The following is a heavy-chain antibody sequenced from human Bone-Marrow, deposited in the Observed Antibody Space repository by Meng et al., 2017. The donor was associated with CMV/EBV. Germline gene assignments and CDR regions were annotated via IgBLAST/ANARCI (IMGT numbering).Heavy chain of an antibody. CDR3: AREDVPAATYYYGMDV. J-gene: IGHJ6*02. Sequence: SISSGCYYWSWIRQHPGKGLEWIGYIYYSGSTYYNPSLKSRVTISVDTSKNQFSLKLSSVTAADTAVYYCAREDVPAATYYYGMDVWGQGTTVTVSS. CDR1: SISSGCYY. V-gene: IGHV4-31*02. D-gene: IGHD2-2*01. CDR2: IYYSGST.